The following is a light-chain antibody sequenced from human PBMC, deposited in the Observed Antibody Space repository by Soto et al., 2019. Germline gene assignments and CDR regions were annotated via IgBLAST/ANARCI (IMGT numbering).Light chain of an antibody. J-gene: IGKJ5*01. CDR1: QSVSGSR. CDR2: GAS. CDR3: QHYDTSPIT. V-gene: IGKV3-20*01. Sequence: IVFAPAPGTPSFSPGGRGPLSRRGSQSVSGSRLAWYQQKPGQAPRLLIYGASNRATGIPDRFSGGGSGTDFTLTISRLAPEDFAVYYCQHYDTSPITFGQGTRLEIK.